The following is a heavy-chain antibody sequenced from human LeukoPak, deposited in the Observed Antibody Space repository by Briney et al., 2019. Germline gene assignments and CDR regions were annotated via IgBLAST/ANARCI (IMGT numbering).Heavy chain of an antibody. V-gene: IGHV4-34*01. CDR2: INHSGST. CDR3: ARVDSSGWSYWYFDL. D-gene: IGHD6-19*01. CDR1: GGSFSGYY. J-gene: IGHJ2*01. Sequence: PSETLSLTWAVCGGSFSGYYWSWIRQPPGKGLEWIGEINHSGSTNYNPSLKSRVTISVDTSKNQFSLKLSSVTAADTAVYYCARVDSSGWSYWYFDLWGRGTLVTVSS.